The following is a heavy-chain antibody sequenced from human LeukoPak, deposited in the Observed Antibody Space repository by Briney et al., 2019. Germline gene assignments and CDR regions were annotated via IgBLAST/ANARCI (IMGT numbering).Heavy chain of an antibody. CDR3: AKVSDRDSSGYYWGFES. CDR1: GGSISSNY. J-gene: IGHJ4*02. V-gene: IGHV4-59*08. D-gene: IGHD3-22*01. Sequence: PSETLSLTCTVSGGSISSNYWSWIRQSPGKGLEWIGYIYYVGSTNYKPSLKPRVTISVDTSRNQFSLKLTSVTAADTAVYYCAKVSDRDSSGYYWGFESWGQGTLVTVSS. CDR2: IYYVGST.